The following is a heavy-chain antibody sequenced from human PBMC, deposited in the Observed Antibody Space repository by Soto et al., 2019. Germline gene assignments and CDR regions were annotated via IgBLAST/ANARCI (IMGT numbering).Heavy chain of an antibody. V-gene: IGHV4-59*01. CDR3: ARDAYDSSGYTFDY. D-gene: IGHD3-22*01. CDR2: IYYSGST. CDR1: GGSISSFY. Sequence: SETLSLTCTVSGGSISSFYWSWIRQPPGKGLEWIGYIYYSGSTNYNPSLKSRVTISVDTSKNQFSLKLSSVTASDTAVYYCARDAYDSSGYTFDYWGQGTLVTVSS. J-gene: IGHJ4*02.